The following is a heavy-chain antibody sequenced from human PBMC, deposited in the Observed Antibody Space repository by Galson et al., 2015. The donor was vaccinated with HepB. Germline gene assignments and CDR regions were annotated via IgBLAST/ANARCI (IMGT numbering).Heavy chain of an antibody. V-gene: IGHV5-51*03. CDR3: ARSHSPRGPDAFDI. D-gene: IGHD2-21*01. Sequence: QSGAEVKKPGESLKIPCKGSGYSFTSYWIGWVRQMPGKGLEWRGIIYPGDSDTRYSPSFQGQVTMSADKSISTAYLQWSSLKASDSAVFYCARSHSPRGPDAFDIWGQGTMVTVSS. J-gene: IGHJ3*02. CDR2: IYPGDSDT. CDR1: GYSFTSYW.